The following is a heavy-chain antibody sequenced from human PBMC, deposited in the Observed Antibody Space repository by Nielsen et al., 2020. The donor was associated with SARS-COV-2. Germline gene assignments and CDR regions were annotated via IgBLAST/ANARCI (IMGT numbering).Heavy chain of an antibody. J-gene: IGHJ6*02. CDR2: ISPGDSDT. Sequence: GESLKISCKTSGYTFTTYWIGWVRQMPGKGLEWMGIISPGDSDTRYSPSFQGQVTISADKSISTTYLQWRSLKASDTAMYYCAREGRDDSGTERRGMDVWGRGTTVTVSS. CDR1: GYTFTTYW. V-gene: IGHV5-51*01. D-gene: IGHD3-10*01. CDR3: AREGRDDSGTERRGMDV.